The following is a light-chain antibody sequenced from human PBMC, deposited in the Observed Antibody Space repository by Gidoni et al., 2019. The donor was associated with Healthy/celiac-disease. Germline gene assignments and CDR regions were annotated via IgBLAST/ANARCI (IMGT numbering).Light chain of an antibody. CDR2: GNS. V-gene: IGLV1-40*01. CDR1: SSNIGTGYD. J-gene: IGLJ2*01. Sequence: QSVLTQPPSVSGAPGPRVTISCTGSSSNIGTGYDVHWYQQLPGTAPKLLIYGNSNRPSGVPDRVSGSKSVTSASLAITGLQAEDEADYDCQSYDSSRGGSGVFGGGTKLTVL. CDR3: QSYDSSRGGSGV.